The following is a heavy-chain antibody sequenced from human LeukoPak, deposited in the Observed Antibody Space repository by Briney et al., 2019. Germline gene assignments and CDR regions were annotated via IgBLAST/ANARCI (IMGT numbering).Heavy chain of an antibody. CDR2: IYHTGST. Sequence: SETLSLTCGVSGGSIISANWWSWVRPPPGKGLEWIAKIYHTGSTNYNPSLKSRVIISLDKSQNQFSLRLTSVTAADTAVYFCAAATTGWFDPWGQGSLVTVSS. J-gene: IGHJ5*02. V-gene: IGHV4-4*02. CDR1: GGSIISANW. D-gene: IGHD4-17*01. CDR3: AAATTGWFDP.